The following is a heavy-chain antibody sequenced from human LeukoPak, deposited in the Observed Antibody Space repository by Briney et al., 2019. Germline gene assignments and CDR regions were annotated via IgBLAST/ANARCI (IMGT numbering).Heavy chain of an antibody. CDR2: IYYSGST. V-gene: IGHV4-4*02. CDR1: GASISSTNW. CDR3: AREGVAAAGKLDY. Sequence: SETLSLTCAVSGASISSTNWWSWVRQPPGKGLEWIGYIYYSGSTNYNRSLKSRVTISLDTSKNQFSMNLISVTAADTAVYYCAREGVAAAGKLDYWGQGTLVTVSS. D-gene: IGHD6-13*01. J-gene: IGHJ4*02.